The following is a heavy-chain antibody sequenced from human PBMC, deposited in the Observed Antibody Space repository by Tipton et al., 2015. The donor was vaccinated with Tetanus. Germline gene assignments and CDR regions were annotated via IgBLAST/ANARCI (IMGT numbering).Heavy chain of an antibody. Sequence: TLSLTCAVSGGSITSDNHYWSWIRQPPGKGLEWIGHIYYSGSTNYNPSLKSRVTISVDTSKNQLSLKLSSVTAADTAVYFCARGMYDALWEGDLLYCHQYGMDVWCQGTTVNVSS. V-gene: IGHV4-61*01. CDR1: GGSITSDNHY. CDR3: ARGMYDALWEGDLLYCHQYGMDV. CDR2: IYYSGST. J-gene: IGHJ6*02. D-gene: IGHD2-2*02.